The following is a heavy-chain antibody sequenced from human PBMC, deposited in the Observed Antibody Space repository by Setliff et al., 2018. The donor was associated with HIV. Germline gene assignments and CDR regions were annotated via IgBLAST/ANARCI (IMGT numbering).Heavy chain of an antibody. CDR3: ARASRGGYYDSSAYAY. CDR1: GFTFSGYP. J-gene: IGHJ4*02. D-gene: IGHD3-22*01. V-gene: IGHV3-48*04. Sequence: GGSLRLSCAASGFTFSGYPMNWVRQAPGKRLEWFSYISSSSGTYTSYADSVKGRFTVSRDNAGKSMYLQMNSLRVEDTAIYYCARASRGGYYDSSAYAYWGQGTLVTVSS. CDR2: ISSSSGTYT.